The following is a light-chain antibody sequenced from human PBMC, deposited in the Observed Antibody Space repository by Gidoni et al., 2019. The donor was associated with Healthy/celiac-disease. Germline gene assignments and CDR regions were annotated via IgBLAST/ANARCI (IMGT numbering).Light chain of an antibody. V-gene: IGLV3-25*02. J-gene: IGLJ1*01. CDR2: KDS. Sequence: SYALTQPPSVSVSPGQPARITCSGDALPKQYAYWYQQKPGQAPVLVIYKDSERPSGIPERFSGSSSGTTVTLTISGVQAEDEAYYYGQSADSSGTYVFGTGTKVTVL. CDR3: QSADSSGTYV. CDR1: ALPKQY.